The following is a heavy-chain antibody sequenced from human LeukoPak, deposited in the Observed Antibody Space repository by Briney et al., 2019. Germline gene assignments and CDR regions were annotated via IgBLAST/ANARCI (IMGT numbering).Heavy chain of an antibody. J-gene: IGHJ4*02. V-gene: IGHV3-21*04. CDR3: ARALNYCFDY. CDR1: GFTFSSYG. D-gene: IGHD1-1*01. CDR2: ISYGSGYI. Sequence: PGGSLRLSCAASGFTFSSYGMNWVRQAPGKGPEWVSSISYGSGYIYYADSVKGRFTISRDNARNSLYLQMNSLRAEDTAVYYCARALNYCFDYWGQGTLVTVSS.